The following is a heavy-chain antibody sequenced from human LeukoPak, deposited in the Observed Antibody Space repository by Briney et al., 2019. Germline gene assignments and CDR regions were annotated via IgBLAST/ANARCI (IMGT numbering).Heavy chain of an antibody. V-gene: IGHV4-34*01. CDR1: GGSFSGYY. Sequence: PSETLSLTCAVYGGSFSGYYWSWIRQPPGKGLEWIGEINHSGSTNYNPSLKSRVTISVDTSKNQFSLKLSSVTAADTAVYYCARGPYSSGENWFDPWGQGTLVTVSS. J-gene: IGHJ5*02. CDR3: ARGPYSSGENWFDP. CDR2: INHSGST. D-gene: IGHD6-19*01.